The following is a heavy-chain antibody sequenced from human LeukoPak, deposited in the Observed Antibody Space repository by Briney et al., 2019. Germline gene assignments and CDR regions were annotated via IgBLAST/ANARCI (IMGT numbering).Heavy chain of an antibody. V-gene: IGHV3-48*01. CDR3: ARLGRSVTHDNCFDL. D-gene: IGHD3-16*01. Sequence: GGSLRLSCAASGFTFSRSDMNWGRQAPGKGGERGSYIISSTDIIHYASSVKGRFTISRHNAKNSLYLQLNSLRAEDTAVYSCARLGRSVTHDNCFDLWGQGTLVTVSS. CDR2: IISSTDII. CDR1: GFTFSRSD. J-gene: IGHJ5*02.